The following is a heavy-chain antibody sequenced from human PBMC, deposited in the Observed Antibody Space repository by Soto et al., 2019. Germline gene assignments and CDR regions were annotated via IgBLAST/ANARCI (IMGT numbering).Heavy chain of an antibody. CDR2: IYYSGST. CDR1: GGSIRSSSYY. J-gene: IGHJ6*02. Sequence: SATLSLTCTVSGGSIRSSSYYWGWIRQPPGKGLEWIGSIYYSGSTYYNPSLKSRVTISVDTSKNQFSLKLSSVTAADTAVYYCARLGIAAAGTQDYYYYGMDVWGQGTTVT. CDR3: ARLGIAAAGTQDYYYYGMDV. D-gene: IGHD6-13*01. V-gene: IGHV4-39*01.